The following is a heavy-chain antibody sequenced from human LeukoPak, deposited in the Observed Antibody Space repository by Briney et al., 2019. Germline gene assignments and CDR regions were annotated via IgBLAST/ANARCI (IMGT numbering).Heavy chain of an antibody. CDR2: IYYSGST. J-gene: IGHJ6*03. CDR1: GCSISSHY. CDR3: GRVVNYDFWNSYYYYMDV. Sequence: SETLSLTCTVSGCSISSHYWSWVRQPPGKGLEWVGYIYYSGSTNYDPSLKSRITISVGTSQNQYSLKLSPVTAADTAVYYWGRVVNYDFWNSYYYYMDVWGKGTTVTVSS. D-gene: IGHD3-3*01. V-gene: IGHV4-59*11.